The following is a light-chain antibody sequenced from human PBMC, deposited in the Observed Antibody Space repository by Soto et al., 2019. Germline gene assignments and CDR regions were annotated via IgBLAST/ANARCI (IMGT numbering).Light chain of an antibody. CDR3: QQYSAYAT. CDR2: DAS. Sequence: GDRVTIACRASQRISTWLAWYQHKPGKAPKLLMHDASSLETGVPSRFSGSGSGTEFTLTINSLQPDDFATYYCQQYSAYATFGQGTKVEIK. V-gene: IGKV1-5*01. CDR1: QRISTW. J-gene: IGKJ1*01.